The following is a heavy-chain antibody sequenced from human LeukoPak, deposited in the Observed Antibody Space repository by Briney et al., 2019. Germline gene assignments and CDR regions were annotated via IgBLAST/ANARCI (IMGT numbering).Heavy chain of an antibody. Sequence: PGRSLRLSCTASGFTFSNYWMHWVRHAPGKGLVWVSRINMDGSTTTYADPVKGRFTISRDNAKNTLYLQMNSLRAEDTAVFYCAREEGQNTPHFDYWGQGTLVTVSS. D-gene: IGHD2/OR15-2a*01. J-gene: IGHJ4*02. CDR2: INMDGSTT. CDR1: GFTFSNYW. V-gene: IGHV3-74*01. CDR3: AREEGQNTPHFDY.